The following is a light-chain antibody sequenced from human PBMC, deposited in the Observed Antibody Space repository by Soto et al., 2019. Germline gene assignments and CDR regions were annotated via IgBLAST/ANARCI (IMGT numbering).Light chain of an antibody. V-gene: IGLV2-14*01. Sequence: QSALTQPASVSGSPGQSITISCTGTSSDVGVYNYVSWYQQHPGKAPKLMIYDVSNRPSGVSNRFSGSKSGNTAFLTISGLQAEDEADYYCSSYTSSSTLSVFGTGTKLTVL. CDR3: SSYTSSSTLSV. J-gene: IGLJ1*01. CDR2: DVS. CDR1: SSDVGVYNY.